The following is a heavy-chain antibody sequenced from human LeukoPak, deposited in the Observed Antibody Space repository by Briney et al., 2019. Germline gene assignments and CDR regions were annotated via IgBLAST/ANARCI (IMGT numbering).Heavy chain of an antibody. Sequence: PGGSLRLSCTASGFTFTNHWMHWVRQAPGKGLVWVSRINYYGTTTMYADSVKGRFTISRDNAKNTLYLQMNSLRAEDTAVYYCAKDRWDMITVTPVDYWGQGTLVTVSS. J-gene: IGHJ4*02. CDR2: INYYGTTT. CDR3: AKDRWDMITVTPVDY. CDR1: GFTFTNHW. D-gene: IGHD4-17*01. V-gene: IGHV3-74*03.